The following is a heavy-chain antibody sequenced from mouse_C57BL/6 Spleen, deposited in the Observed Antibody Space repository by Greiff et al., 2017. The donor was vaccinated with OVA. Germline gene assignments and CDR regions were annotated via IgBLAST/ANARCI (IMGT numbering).Heavy chain of an antibody. CDR2: INPSSGYT. CDR1: GYTFTSYW. V-gene: IGHV1-7*01. D-gene: IGHD1-1*01. J-gene: IGHJ2*01. Sequence: VQLQQSGAELAKPGASVKLSCKASGYTFTSYWMHWVKQRPGQGLEWIGYINPSSGYTKYNQKFKDKATLTADKSSSTAYMQLSSLTYEDSAVYYGARRTVSAGDYFDYWGQGTTLTVSS. CDR3: ARRTVSAGDYFDY.